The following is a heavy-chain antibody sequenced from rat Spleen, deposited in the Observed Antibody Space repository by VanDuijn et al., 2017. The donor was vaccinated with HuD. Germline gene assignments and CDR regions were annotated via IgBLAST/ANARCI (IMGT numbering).Heavy chain of an antibody. CDR2: INYDATST. CDR1: GFTFSNYG. V-gene: IGHV5-29*01. Sequence: EVQLVESGGGLVQPGRSLKVSCEASGFTFSNYGMAWVRQAPTKGLEWVATINYDATSTHYGDSVKGRFTISRDNAKSTLYLQMNSLRSEDTATYYCARQVDGGYCFAYWGQGVMVTVSS. J-gene: IGHJ2*01. D-gene: IGHD2-3*01. CDR3: ARQVDGGYCFAY.